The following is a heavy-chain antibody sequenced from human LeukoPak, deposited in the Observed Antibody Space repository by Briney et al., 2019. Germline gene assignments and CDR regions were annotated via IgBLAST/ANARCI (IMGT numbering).Heavy chain of an antibody. CDR2: ISSGATTT. D-gene: IGHD1-26*01. V-gene: IGHV3-48*04. J-gene: IGHJ4*02. Sequence: GGSLRLSCAASGFTLTSDSMNWVRQAPGKGVEWISYISSGATTTYYADSVKGRFTISRDNAGNSLYLQINSLRVGDTAVYYCAKGTGGAKYWGQGTLVTVSS. CDR3: AKGTGGAKY. CDR1: GFTLTSDS.